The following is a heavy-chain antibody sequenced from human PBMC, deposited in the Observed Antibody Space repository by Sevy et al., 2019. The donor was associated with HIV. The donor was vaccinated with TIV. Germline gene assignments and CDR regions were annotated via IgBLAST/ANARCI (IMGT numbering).Heavy chain of an antibody. J-gene: IGHJ6*02. D-gene: IGHD3-9*01. Sequence: ASVKVSCKAFGGSFSFYGISWVRQAPGQGLEWMAGMIPFLGTTKYAQKFQGRVTITADESTSTVYMELTSLRSEDTAVYYCARAGPDDILTHYGMDVWGQGTTVTVSS. CDR1: GGSFSFYG. V-gene: IGHV1-69*13. CDR2: MIPFLGTT. CDR3: ARAGPDDILTHYGMDV.